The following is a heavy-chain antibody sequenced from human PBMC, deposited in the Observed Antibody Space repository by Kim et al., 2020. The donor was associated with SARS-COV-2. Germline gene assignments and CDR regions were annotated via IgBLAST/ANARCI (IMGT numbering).Heavy chain of an antibody. J-gene: IGHJ5*02. Sequence: GGSLRLSCAASGFTFSGSAMHWVRQASGKGLEWVGRIRSKANSYATAYAASVKGRFTISRDDSKNTAYLQMNSLKTEDTAVYYCTRHGDRSSSWLSVAQNWFDPWGQGTLVTVSS. CDR2: IRSKANSYAT. V-gene: IGHV3-73*01. CDR1: GFTFSGSA. CDR3: TRHGDRSSSWLSVAQNWFDP. D-gene: IGHD6-6*01.